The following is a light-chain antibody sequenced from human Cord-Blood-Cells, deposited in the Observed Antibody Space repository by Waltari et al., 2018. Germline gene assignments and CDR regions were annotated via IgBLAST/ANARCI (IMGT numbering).Light chain of an antibody. CDR2: SNN. Sequence: QSVLTQPPSASGTPGQRVTISCSGSSSNIGSNPVNWYQQLPGTAPKLLIYSNNQRPSGGPDRFSGSNSGTSASRAISGLQSEDEADYYCAAWDDSLNGWVFGGGTKLTVL. V-gene: IGLV1-44*01. CDR3: AAWDDSLNGWV. J-gene: IGLJ3*02. CDR1: SSNIGSNP.